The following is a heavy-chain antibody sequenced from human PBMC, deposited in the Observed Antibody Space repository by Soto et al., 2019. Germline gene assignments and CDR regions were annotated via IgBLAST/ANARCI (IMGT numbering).Heavy chain of an antibody. CDR2: IKQDGSEK. Sequence: GGSLRLSCAASGFTFSSYWMSWVRQAPGKGLEWVANIKQDGSEKYYGDSVKGRFTISRDNAKNSLYLQMNSLRAEDTAVYYCARDLGVGYCSSTSCYSLGYMDVWGKGTTVTVSS. CDR1: GFTFSSYW. J-gene: IGHJ6*03. D-gene: IGHD2-2*02. CDR3: ARDLGVGYCSSTSCYSLGYMDV. V-gene: IGHV3-7*01.